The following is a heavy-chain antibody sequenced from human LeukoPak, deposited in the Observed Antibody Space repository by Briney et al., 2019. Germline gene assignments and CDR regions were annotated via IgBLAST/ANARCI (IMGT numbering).Heavy chain of an antibody. CDR2: INSDGRST. V-gene: IGHV3-74*01. CDR3: ARDWTYYDSSGYFDY. CDR1: GLTFSRYW. J-gene: IGHJ4*02. D-gene: IGHD3-22*01. Sequence: GGSLRLSCAASGLTFSRYWIHWVRQAPGKGLVWVSRINSDGRSTSYADSVKGRFTISRDNAKNTLYLQMNSLRAEDTAVYYCARDWTYYDSSGYFDYWGQGTLVTVSS.